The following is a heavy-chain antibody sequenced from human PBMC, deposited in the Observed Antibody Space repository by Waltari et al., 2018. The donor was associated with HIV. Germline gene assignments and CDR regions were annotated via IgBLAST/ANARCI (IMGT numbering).Heavy chain of an antibody. CDR3: ARHRFTRGNSAWYFLY. V-gene: IGHV4-34*02. CDR2: INHSVTT. J-gene: IGHJ4*02. CDR1: VGSFINYY. Sequence: QVRLQQWGAGLLKPSETLSLPCAVYVGSFINYYWTWIRQTPEKGLEWIGEINHSVTTDYNPSLKSRLTMSIDTSKNQFSLKLNSVTAADTAVYYCARHRFTRGNSAWYFLYWGQGTHVTVSS. D-gene: IGHD6-19*01.